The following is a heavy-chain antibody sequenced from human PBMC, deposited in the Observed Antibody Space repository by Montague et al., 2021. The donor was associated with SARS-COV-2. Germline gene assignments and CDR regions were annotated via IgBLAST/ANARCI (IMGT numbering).Heavy chain of an antibody. V-gene: IGHV4-4*02. J-gene: IGHJ6*02. D-gene: IGHD3-10*01. CDR2: IYHSGST. Sequence: SDTLSLTSAVSGGSISSSNWWSWVRQPPGKGLEWIGEIYHSGSTXYNPSLKSRVTISVDKSKNQFSLKLSSVTAADTAVYYCARVHPLWFGELLLDYYYYYGMDVWGQGTTVTVSS. CDR1: GGSISSSNW. CDR3: ARVHPLWFGELLLDYYYYYGMDV.